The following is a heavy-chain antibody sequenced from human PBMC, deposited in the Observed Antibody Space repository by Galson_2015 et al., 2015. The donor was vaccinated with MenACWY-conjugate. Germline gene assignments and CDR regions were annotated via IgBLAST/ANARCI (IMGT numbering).Heavy chain of an antibody. D-gene: IGHD3-16*01. Sequence: SLRLSCAASGFTFSSYWMHWVRHAPGKGLVWVSRGNSDGSGTGYADSVKGRCTISRDNAKNMLCRQMNSLKVEDTAVYYCARSYVPGSDRKNYYMDVWGRGTTVTVSS. V-gene: IGHV3-74*01. CDR1: GFTFSSYW. CDR2: GNSDGSGT. CDR3: ARSYVPGSDRKNYYMDV. J-gene: IGHJ6*03.